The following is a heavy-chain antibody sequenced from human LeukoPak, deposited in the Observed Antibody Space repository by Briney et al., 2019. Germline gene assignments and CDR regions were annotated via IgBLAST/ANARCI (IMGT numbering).Heavy chain of an antibody. V-gene: IGHV3-23*01. J-gene: IGHJ5*02. D-gene: IGHD3-10*01. CDR3: AKRLWFGELSP. CDR2: ISGSGGST. Sequence: TGGSLRLSCAASGFTFSSYAMSWARQAPGKGLEWVSAISGSGGSTYYADSVKGRFTISRDNSKNTLYLQMNSLRAEDTAVYYCAKRLWFGELSPWGQGTLVTVSS. CDR1: GFTFSSYA.